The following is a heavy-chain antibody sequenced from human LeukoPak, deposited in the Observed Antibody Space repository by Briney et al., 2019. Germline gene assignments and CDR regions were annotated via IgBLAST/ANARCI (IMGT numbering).Heavy chain of an antibody. CDR1: GFTFSSYW. CDR2: IKQDGSEK. V-gene: IGHV3-7*01. CDR3: ARDVRLGELSSDNWFDP. J-gene: IGHJ5*02. Sequence: GGSLRLSCAASGFTFSSYWMSWVRQAPGEGLEWVANIKQDGSEKYYVDSVKGRFTISRDNAKNSLYLQMNSLRAEDTAVYYCARDVRLGELSSDNWFDPWGQGTLVTVSS. D-gene: IGHD3-16*02.